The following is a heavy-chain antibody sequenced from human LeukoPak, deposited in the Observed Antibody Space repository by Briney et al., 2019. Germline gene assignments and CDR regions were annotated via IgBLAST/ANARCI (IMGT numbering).Heavy chain of an antibody. D-gene: IGHD2-21*02. CDR2: IYYSGST. J-gene: IGHJ3*02. V-gene: IGHV4-61*08. CDR1: GGSISSGGYY. Sequence: SETLSLTCTVSGGSISSGGYYWSWIRQHPGKGLEWIGYIYYSGSTNYNPSLKSRVTMSVDTSKNQFSLRLTPVTAADTAVYYCARPSVTATAGNGDTFDIWGQGTMVTVSS. CDR3: ARPSVTATAGNGDTFDI.